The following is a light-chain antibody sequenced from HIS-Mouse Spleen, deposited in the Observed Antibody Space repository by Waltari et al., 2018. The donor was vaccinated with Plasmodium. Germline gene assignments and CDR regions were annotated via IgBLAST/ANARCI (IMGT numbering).Light chain of an antibody. CDR2: DAA. Sequence: EIVLTQSPATLSLSPGERATLSCRASQSVSSYLAWYQQKPGQAPRLLIYDAANRATGIPARFSGSGSGTDFTRTISSLEPEDSAGYYCQQRSNWPITFGPGTKVDIK. CDR1: QSVSSY. CDR3: QQRSNWPIT. V-gene: IGKV3-11*01. J-gene: IGKJ3*01.